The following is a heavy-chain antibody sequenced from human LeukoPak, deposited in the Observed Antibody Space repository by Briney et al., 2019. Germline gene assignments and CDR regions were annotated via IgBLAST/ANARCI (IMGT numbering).Heavy chain of an antibody. CDR2: IYSGGST. J-gene: IGHJ4*02. CDR1: GFTVSSNY. Sequence: QTGGSLRLSCAASGFTVSSNYMSWVRQAPGKGLEWVSVIYSGGSTYYADSVKGRFTISRDNSKNTLYLQMNSLRAEDTAVYYCARALDIDYSDSLWDFDYWGQGTLVTVSS. CDR3: ARALDIDYSDSLWDFDY. V-gene: IGHV3-66*01. D-gene: IGHD4-11*01.